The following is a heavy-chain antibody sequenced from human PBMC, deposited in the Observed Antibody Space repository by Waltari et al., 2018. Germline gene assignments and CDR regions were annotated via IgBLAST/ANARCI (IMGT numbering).Heavy chain of an antibody. CDR2: IFSGGNT. J-gene: IGHJ4*02. V-gene: IGHV3-53*01. Sequence: EVQLVESGGGLIQPGGSLRVSCAASAFTVNNNYMIWVRQAPGKGLEWVSLIFSGGNTFYADSVRGRFTISRDSSKNTLYLQMNSLRTEDTAVYYCASSPKEGYWGQGTLVTVSS. CDR1: AFTVNNNY. CDR3: ASSPKEGY.